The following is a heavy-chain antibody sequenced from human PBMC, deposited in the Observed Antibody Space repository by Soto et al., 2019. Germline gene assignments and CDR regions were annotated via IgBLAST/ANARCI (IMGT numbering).Heavy chain of an antibody. Sequence: SETLSLTCAVSSGSISSSNWWSWVRQPPGKGLEWIGEIYHSGSTNYNPSLKSRVTISVDKSKNQFSLKLSSVTAADTAVYYCAGESSSWELDYWGQGTLVTVSS. J-gene: IGHJ4*02. D-gene: IGHD6-13*01. V-gene: IGHV4-4*02. CDR1: SGSISSSNW. CDR3: AGESSSWELDY. CDR2: IYHSGST.